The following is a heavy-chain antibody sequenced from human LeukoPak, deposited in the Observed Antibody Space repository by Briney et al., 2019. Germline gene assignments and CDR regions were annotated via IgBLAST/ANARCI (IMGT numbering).Heavy chain of an antibody. V-gene: IGHV3-23*01. D-gene: IGHD5-18*01. Sequence: PGGSLRLSCAASGFTFSSYGMHWVRQAPGKGLEWVSGISVSGGNTYYADSVKGRFTITRDNSKNTLYLEMNSLRADDTAIYYCAKLAGYSPTQGKSDYWGQGTLVTVSS. CDR2: ISVSGGNT. J-gene: IGHJ4*02. CDR1: GFTFSSYG. CDR3: AKLAGYSPTQGKSDY.